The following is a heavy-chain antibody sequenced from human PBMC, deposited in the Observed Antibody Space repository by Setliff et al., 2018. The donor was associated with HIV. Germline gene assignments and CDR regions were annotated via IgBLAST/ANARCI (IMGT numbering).Heavy chain of an antibody. Sequence: PGGSLRLSCAASGFRFNIYAMTWVRQAPGKGLQWVSSISGSGSTTNYADSVKGRFTISRDNSKNTLYLQMNSLRAEDTAVYYCARVDGSSSWFYYYYYYMDIWGKGTTVTV. J-gene: IGHJ6*03. D-gene: IGHD6-13*01. CDR1: GFRFNIYA. CDR2: ISGSGSTT. CDR3: ARVDGSSSWFYYYYYYMDI. V-gene: IGHV3-23*01.